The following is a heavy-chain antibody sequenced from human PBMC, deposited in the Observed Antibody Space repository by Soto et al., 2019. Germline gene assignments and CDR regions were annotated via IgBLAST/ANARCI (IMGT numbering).Heavy chain of an antibody. Sequence: SVKVSCKASGGTFSSYAISWVRQAPGQGLEWMGGIIPIFGTANYAQKFQGRVTITADESTSTAYMELSSLRSEDTAVYYCASPYGSGSYLYYFDYWGQGTLVTISS. CDR3: ASPYGSGSYLYYFDY. CDR1: GGTFSSYA. D-gene: IGHD3-10*01. J-gene: IGHJ4*02. CDR2: IIPIFGTA. V-gene: IGHV1-69*13.